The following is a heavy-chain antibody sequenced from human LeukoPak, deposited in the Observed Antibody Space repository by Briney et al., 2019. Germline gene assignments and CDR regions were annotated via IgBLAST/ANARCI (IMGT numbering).Heavy chain of an antibody. Sequence: GGALRLSCAASGFTFRSYWMSWVRQAPGKGLEWVANIKQDGSEKNYVDSVEGPFNNSRDNAKNSLCLQTNSLRGAGTAVYFCARRLGRYFDYWGQGTLVTVSS. V-gene: IGHV3-7*01. J-gene: IGHJ4*02. CDR3: ARRLGRYFDY. D-gene: IGHD3-9*01. CDR1: GFTFRSYW. CDR2: IKQDGSEK.